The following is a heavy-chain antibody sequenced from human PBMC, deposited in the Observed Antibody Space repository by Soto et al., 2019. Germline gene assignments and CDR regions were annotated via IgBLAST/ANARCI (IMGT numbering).Heavy chain of an antibody. CDR1: GFTFSDSW. D-gene: IGHD3-16*02. Sequence: EVQLVESGGGLVKPGGSLRVSCAGSGFTFSDSWMSWVRQAPGKGLEWVARIKSKTDGGTTDYAAPVTGRFTISRDDSRNTLSLQMNSLKTEDTAIYHCTTYDYIRGNYRVRWAYWGLGTMVTVSS. CDR2: IKSKTDGGTT. CDR3: TTYDYIRGNYRVRWAY. J-gene: IGHJ4*02. V-gene: IGHV3-15*01.